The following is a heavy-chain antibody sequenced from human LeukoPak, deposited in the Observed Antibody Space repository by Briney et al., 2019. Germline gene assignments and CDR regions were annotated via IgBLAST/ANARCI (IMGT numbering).Heavy chain of an antibody. D-gene: IGHD6-13*01. CDR2: ISSSSGYI. J-gene: IGHJ4*02. Sequence: GGSLRLSCAASGFTFSSYSMNWVRQAPGKGLEWVSSISSSSGYIYYADSVKGRFTISRDNAKNSLYLQMNSLRAEDTAVYYCALIAAAGNGDYWGQGTLVTVSS. CDR1: GFTFSSYS. CDR3: ALIAAAGNGDY. V-gene: IGHV3-21*01.